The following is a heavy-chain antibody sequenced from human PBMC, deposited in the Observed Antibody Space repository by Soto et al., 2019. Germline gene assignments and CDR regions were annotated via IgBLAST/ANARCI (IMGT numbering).Heavy chain of an antibody. V-gene: IGHV3-23*01. D-gene: IGHD3-3*01. CDR2: ISGSGSTT. J-gene: IGHJ4*02. Sequence: GGSLRLSCAASGVTFRSYAMSWVRHAPGKGLEWVSAISGSGSTTYYADSVKGRFTISRDNSKNTLYLQMNSLRAEDMAVYLCAKTYYDFWSGCTRTCDYWGGGSLVTV. CDR3: AKTYYDFWSGCTRTCDY. CDR1: GVTFRSYA.